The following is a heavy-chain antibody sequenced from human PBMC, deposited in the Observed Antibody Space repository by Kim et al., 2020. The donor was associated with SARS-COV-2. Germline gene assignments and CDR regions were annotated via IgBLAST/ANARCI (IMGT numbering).Heavy chain of an antibody. D-gene: IGHD4-17*01. CDR3: ARSLLPRGDYINWFDT. V-gene: IGHV1-46*01. J-gene: IGHJ5*02. Sequence: ASVKVSCKASGYTFTSYYMFWVRQAPGQGLEWMGVINPSGGYTTYAQKFQGRVTMTSDTSTRTVYMELTSLRSEDTAVYYCARSLLPRGDYINWFDTWGQGTLVTVSS. CDR2: INPSGGYT. CDR1: GYTFTSYY.